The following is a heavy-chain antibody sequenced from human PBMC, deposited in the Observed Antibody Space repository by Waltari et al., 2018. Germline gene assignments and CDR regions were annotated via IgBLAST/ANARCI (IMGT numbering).Heavy chain of an antibody. J-gene: IGHJ6*02. V-gene: IGHV1-3*01. CDR3: ARGGDSSSWGLPTGYGMDV. CDR1: GYTFTSYA. D-gene: IGHD6-13*01. CDR2: INAGNGNT. Sequence: QVQLVQSGAEVKKPGASVKVSCKASGYTFTSYAMHWVRQAPGQRLEWMGWINAGNGNTKYSQKSQGRVTITRDTAASTAYMGLSSLRCEETAVYYCARGGDSSSWGLPTGYGMDVWGQGTTVTVSS.